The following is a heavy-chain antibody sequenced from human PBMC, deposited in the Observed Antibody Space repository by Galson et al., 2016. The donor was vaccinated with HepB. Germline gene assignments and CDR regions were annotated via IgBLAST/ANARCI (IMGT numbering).Heavy chain of an antibody. D-gene: IGHD2-21*01. CDR1: GGSFASYT. Sequence: SVKVSCKASGGSFASYTINWVRQAPGQGLEWLGRIIPIRETTNYSQKFLGRVTISADKSTNTAYLELSSLTSEDTGVYYCARVEYVQDYSDHWGQGTHVTVSS. CDR2: IIPIRETT. V-gene: IGHV1-69*08. CDR3: ARVEYVQDYSDH. J-gene: IGHJ4*02.